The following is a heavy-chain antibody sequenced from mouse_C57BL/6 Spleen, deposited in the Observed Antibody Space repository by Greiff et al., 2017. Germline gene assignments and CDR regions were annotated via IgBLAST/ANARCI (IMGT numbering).Heavy chain of an antibody. CDR1: GFTFTDYY. V-gene: IGHV7-3*01. D-gene: IGHD4-1*01. CDR2: IRNKANGYTT. J-gene: IGHJ4*01. Sequence: EVNVVESGGGLVQPGGSLSLSCAASGFTFTDYYMSWVRQPPGKALEWLGFIRNKANGYTTEYSASVKGRFTISRDNSQSILYLQMNALRAEDSATYYCARSGTGAMDYWGQGTSVTVSS. CDR3: ARSGTGAMDY.